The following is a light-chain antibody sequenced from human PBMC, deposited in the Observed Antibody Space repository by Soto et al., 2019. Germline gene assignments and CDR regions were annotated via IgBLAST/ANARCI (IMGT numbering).Light chain of an antibody. CDR1: QSVSSSY. CDR2: GAS. Sequence: EIVLTQSPGTLSLSPGERATLSCRASQSVSSSYLAWYQQKPGQAPRLLIYGASSRATGIPDRFSGSGSGTDFTLTISNLEPEDFAVYYCQQYGSSPYTFGQGTKLEIK. CDR3: QQYGSSPYT. J-gene: IGKJ2*01. V-gene: IGKV3-20*01.